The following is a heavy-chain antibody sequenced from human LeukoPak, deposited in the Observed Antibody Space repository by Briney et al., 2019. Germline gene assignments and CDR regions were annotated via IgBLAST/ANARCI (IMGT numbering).Heavy chain of an antibody. J-gene: IGHJ4*02. D-gene: IGHD4-11*01. CDR3: TRYTNSIRVFFDY. Sequence: QAGGSLRLSCAASGFTFSGSAMHWVRQASGKGLEWVGRIRSKANSYATAYAASVKGRFTISRDDSKNTAYLQMNSLKTEDTAVYYYTRYTNSIRVFFDYWGQGTLVTVSS. V-gene: IGHV3-73*01. CDR1: GFTFSGSA. CDR2: IRSKANSYAT.